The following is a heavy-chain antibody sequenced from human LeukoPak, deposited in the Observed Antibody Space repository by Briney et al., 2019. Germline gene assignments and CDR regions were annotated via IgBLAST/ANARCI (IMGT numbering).Heavy chain of an antibody. D-gene: IGHD3-3*01. J-gene: IGHJ6*03. Sequence: PSETLSLTCTASGGSISSVGFSWSWIRQRAGKALEWIGRFQSSGSTIYNPSLKSRVTISVGTSKNQLSLKLSSVTAADTAVYYCARESAEWSQYYSYYCMDVWGKGTTVTVSS. CDR3: ARESAEWSQYYSYYCMDV. V-gene: IGHV4-61*02. CDR1: GGSISSVGFS. CDR2: FQSSGST.